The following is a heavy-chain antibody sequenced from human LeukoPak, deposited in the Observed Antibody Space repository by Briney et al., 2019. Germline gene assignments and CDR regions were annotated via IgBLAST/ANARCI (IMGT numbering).Heavy chain of an antibody. V-gene: IGHV3-20*04. CDR3: ARLPYYYDSNFDL. CDR2: INWNGGST. D-gene: IGHD3-22*01. J-gene: IGHJ2*01. Sequence: LGGSLRLSCAASGFTFDDYGMSWVRQAPGKGLEWVSGINWNGGSTGYADSVKGRFTISRDNAKNSLYLQMNSLRAEDTALYYCARLPYYYDSNFDLWGRGTLVTVSS. CDR1: GFTFDDYG.